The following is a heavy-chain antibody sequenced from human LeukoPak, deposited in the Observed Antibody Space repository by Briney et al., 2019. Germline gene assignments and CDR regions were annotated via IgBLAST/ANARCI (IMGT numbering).Heavy chain of an antibody. Sequence: AGSLRLSCAASGFAFPSYAMHWVRQAPGKGLEWVAVISYDGTSENYADSVKGRFTISRDNTKSTLYLQMNSPRPGDTAVYYCARETNLGDYHFYGLAVWGQGTTVTVS. D-gene: IGHD4-17*01. CDR1: GFAFPSYA. J-gene: IGHJ6*02. CDR3: ARETNLGDYHFYGLAV. CDR2: ISYDGTSE. V-gene: IGHV3-30*04.